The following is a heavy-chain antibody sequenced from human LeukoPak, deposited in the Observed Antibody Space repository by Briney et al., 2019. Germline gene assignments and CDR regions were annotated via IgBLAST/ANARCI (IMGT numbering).Heavy chain of an antibody. CDR1: GLTFSTYS. Sequence: GGSLRLSCAASGLTFSTYSMNWVRQAPGKGLEWVSFISSSGSPTYYADSVKGRFTTSRDDAKSSLYLQMSSLRAEDTAVYYCARSLGYYYGSRSYYHMDVWGKGTTVTVSS. CDR3: ARSLGYYYGSRSYYHMDV. D-gene: IGHD3-10*01. CDR2: ISSSGSPT. V-gene: IGHV3-48*01. J-gene: IGHJ6*03.